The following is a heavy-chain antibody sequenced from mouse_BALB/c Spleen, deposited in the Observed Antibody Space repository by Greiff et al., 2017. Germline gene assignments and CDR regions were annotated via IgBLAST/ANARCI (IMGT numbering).Heavy chain of an antibody. Sequence: QVHVKQSGPQLVRPGASVKISCKASGYSFTSYWMHWVKQRPGQGLEWIGMIDPSDSETRLNQKFKDKATLTVDKSSSTAYMQLSSPTSEDSAVYYCARWGVHYAMDYWGQGTSVTVSS. CDR3: ARWGVHYAMDY. CDR1: GYSFTSYW. J-gene: IGHJ4*01. V-gene: IGHV1S127*01. CDR2: IDPSDSET.